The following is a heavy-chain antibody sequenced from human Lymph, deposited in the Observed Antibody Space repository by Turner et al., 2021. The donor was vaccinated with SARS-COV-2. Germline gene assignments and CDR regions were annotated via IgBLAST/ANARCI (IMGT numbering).Heavy chain of an antibody. Sequence: QVQLQESGPGLVKPSETLSLTCTVSGGSVTSSSYYWGWIRQPPGKGLEWIGNIHSSGSTYYNPSLKSRVTISVDTSKNQFSLKLSSVTAADTAVYYCARQGWLRGYFDYWSQGTLVTVSS. CDR2: IHSSGST. CDR1: GGSVTSSSYY. J-gene: IGHJ4*02. D-gene: IGHD5-18*01. CDR3: ARQGWLRGYFDY. V-gene: IGHV4-39*01.